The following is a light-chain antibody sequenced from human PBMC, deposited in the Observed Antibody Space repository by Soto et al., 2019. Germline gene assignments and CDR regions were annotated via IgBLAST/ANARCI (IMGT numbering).Light chain of an antibody. V-gene: IGLV2-8*01. CDR2: EVN. CDR1: SSDVGSYDS. CDR3: SSYTGSNNVVV. Sequence: QSALTQPPSASGSPGQSVTISCTGTSSDVGSYDSVSWYQQHPGKAPKLMIYEVNKRPSGVTDRCSGSKSGNTASLTVSGRQAEDEADYYCSSYTGSNNVVVFGGGTKPTV. J-gene: IGLJ2*01.